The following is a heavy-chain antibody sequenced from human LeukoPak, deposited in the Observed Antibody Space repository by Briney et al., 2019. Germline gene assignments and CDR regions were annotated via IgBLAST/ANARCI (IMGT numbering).Heavy chain of an antibody. V-gene: IGHV3-33*01. CDR3: ARDRYSSSWTRGDY. J-gene: IGHJ4*02. CDR1: GFTFSSYG. CDR2: IWYDGSNK. D-gene: IGHD6-13*01. Sequence: PGRCLRLSCAASGFTFSSYGMHWVRQAPGKGLEWVAVIWYDGSNKYYADSVKGRFTISRDNSKNTLYQQMNSLRAEDTAVYYCARDRYSSSWTRGDYWGQGTLVTVSS.